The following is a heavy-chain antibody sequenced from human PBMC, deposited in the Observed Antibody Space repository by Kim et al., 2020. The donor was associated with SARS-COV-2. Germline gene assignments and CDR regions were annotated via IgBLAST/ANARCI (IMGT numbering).Heavy chain of an antibody. V-gene: IGHV3-30*07. D-gene: IGHD5-12*01. J-gene: IGHJ4*02. CDR3: ARVPFLALDGYNPYFDY. Sequence: VKGRFTISRDNSKNTLYLQMNSLRAEDTAVYYCARVPFLALDGYNPYFDYWGQGTLVTVSS.